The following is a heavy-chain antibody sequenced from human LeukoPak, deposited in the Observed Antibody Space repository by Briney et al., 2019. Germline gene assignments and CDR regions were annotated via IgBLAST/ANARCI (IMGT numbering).Heavy chain of an antibody. J-gene: IGHJ4*02. CDR2: IYYSGST. CDR1: GGSNSSYY. CDR3: ASRYYYDSSGYFDY. D-gene: IGHD3-22*01. Sequence: SEPLSLTCTVSGGSNSSYYWSWIRQPPGKGLEWIGYIYYSGSTNYNPSLKSRVTISVDTSKNQFSLKLSSVTAADTAVYYCASRYYYDSSGYFDYWGQGTLVTVSS. V-gene: IGHV4-59*01.